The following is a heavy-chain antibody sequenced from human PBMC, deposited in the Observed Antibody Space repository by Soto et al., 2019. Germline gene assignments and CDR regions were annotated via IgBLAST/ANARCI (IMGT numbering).Heavy chain of an antibody. Sequence: GGSLRLSCAVSGFAFSSSAMHWVRQAPGKGPEWVAIISYDGNDKYYADSVEGRFTISRDNSKNSLFLQMSSLRPDDTALYYCAKDNPTIAYWGQGTLVTAPQ. V-gene: IGHV3-30*18. CDR2: ISYDGNDK. CDR1: GFAFSSSA. CDR3: AKDNPTIAY. J-gene: IGHJ4*02. D-gene: IGHD1-1*01.